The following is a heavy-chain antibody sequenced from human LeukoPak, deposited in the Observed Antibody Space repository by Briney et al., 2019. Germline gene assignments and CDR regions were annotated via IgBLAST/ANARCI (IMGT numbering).Heavy chain of an antibody. D-gene: IGHD2-2*02. Sequence: SETLSLTCTVSGGSISSYYWSWIRQPAGKGLEWIGRIYTGGSTNYNPSLKSRVTMSVDTSKNQFSLKLSSVTAADTAVYYCARYIVVVPAAIWWFDPWGQGTLVTVSS. CDR2: IYTGGST. CDR1: GGSISSYY. CDR3: ARYIVVVPAAIWWFDP. V-gene: IGHV4-4*07. J-gene: IGHJ5*02.